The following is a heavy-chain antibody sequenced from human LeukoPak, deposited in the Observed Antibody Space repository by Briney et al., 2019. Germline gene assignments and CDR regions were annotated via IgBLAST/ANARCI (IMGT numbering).Heavy chain of an antibody. V-gene: IGHV1-69*05. CDR2: IIPIFGTA. Sequence: ASVKVSCKACGGTFSSYAISWVRQAPGQGLEWMGGIIPIFGTANYAQKFQGRVTITTDESTSTAYMELSSLRSEDTAVYYCASITGTDPDYWGQGTLVTVSS. CDR3: ASITGTDPDY. J-gene: IGHJ4*02. D-gene: IGHD1-20*01. CDR1: GGTFSSYA.